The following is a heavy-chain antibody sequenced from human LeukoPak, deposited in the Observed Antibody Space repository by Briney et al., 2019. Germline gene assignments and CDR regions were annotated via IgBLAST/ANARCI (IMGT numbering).Heavy chain of an antibody. V-gene: IGHV3-30*01. J-gene: IGHJ3*02. D-gene: IGHD1-1*01. Sequence: GGSPRISCAASGFTISNYTMHCVHQAPGKGLDIVAVISFPVIKEYFGTYVQGRFTIYRDNSKATLYLQMHRVRIEDKAIYLCARFKVGTNTTQKTAFDIWGGGKVVAVSS. CDR3: ARFKVGTNTTQKTAFDI. CDR2: ISFPVIKE. CDR1: GFTISNYT.